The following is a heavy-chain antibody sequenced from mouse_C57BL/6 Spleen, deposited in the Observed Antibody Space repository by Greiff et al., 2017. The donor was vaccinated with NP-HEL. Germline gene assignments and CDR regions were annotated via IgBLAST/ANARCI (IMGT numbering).Heavy chain of an antibody. CDR2: IYPGDGDT. D-gene: IGHD1-1*01. Sequence: QVQLKQSGPELVKPGASVKISCKASGYAFSSSWMNWVKQRPGKGLEWIGRIYPGDGDTNYNGKFKGKATLTADKSSSTAYMQLSSLTSEDSAVYFCARWEYYGSFYAMDYWGQGTSVTVSS. CDR1: GYAFSSSW. CDR3: ARWEYYGSFYAMDY. V-gene: IGHV1-82*01. J-gene: IGHJ4*01.